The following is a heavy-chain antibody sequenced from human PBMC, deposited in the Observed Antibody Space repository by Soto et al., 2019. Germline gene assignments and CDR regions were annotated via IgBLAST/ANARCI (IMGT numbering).Heavy chain of an antibody. V-gene: IGHV3-23*01. CDR2: ISATGGSQ. CDR1: GFSFRNYT. D-gene: IGHD1-26*01. Sequence: QPGGSLRLSCAASGFSFRNYTLSWVRQSQHKGLEWVSGISATGGSQYYGDSVKGRFTISRDNSKNTLYLQMSSLGAGDTAIYYCVREGGSTYGFDAFHIWGQGTRVTVAS. CDR3: VREGGSTYGFDAFHI. J-gene: IGHJ3*02.